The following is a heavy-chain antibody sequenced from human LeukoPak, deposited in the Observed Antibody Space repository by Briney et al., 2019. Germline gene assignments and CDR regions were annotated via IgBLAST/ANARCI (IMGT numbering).Heavy chain of an antibody. CDR2: IYPRDGST. J-gene: IGHJ4*02. CDR3: ARDQEGFDY. Sequence: RASVKVSCKASGYTFTSNYIHWVRQDPGQGLEWMGMIYPRDGSTSYAQKFQGRVTVTRDTSTSTVHMELSGLRSEDTAVYYCARDQEGFDYWGQGTLVTVSS. CDR1: GYTFTSNY. V-gene: IGHV1-46*01.